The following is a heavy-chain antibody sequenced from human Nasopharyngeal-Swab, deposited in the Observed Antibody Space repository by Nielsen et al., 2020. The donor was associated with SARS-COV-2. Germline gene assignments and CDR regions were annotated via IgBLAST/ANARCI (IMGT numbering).Heavy chain of an antibody. D-gene: IGHD4-23*01. Sequence: SLKISCAASGFTFDDYAMQWVRQAPGKGLEWVSGISWNSGSIGYADSVKGLFTISRDNAKTSLYLQMNSLRAEDTALYYCAKVEDGTVGDYWGQGTLVTVSS. V-gene: IGHV3-9*01. CDR2: ISWNSGSI. J-gene: IGHJ4*02. CDR3: AKVEDGTVGDY. CDR1: GFTFDDYA.